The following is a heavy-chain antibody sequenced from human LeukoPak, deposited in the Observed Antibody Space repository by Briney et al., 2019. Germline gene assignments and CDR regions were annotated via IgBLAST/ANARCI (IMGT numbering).Heavy chain of an antibody. CDR1: RFIFSRYW. CDR2: IKQDGSEK. J-gene: IGHJ3*02. D-gene: IGHD1-26*01. Sequence: GGSLRLSCAVSRFIFSRYWMSWVRQAPGKGLEWVANIKQDGSEKYYVDSVKGRFTISRDNAKNSLYLQMNSLRAEDTAVYYCARSPGNLVAFDIWGQGTMVTVSS. CDR3: ARSPGNLVAFDI. V-gene: IGHV3-7*01.